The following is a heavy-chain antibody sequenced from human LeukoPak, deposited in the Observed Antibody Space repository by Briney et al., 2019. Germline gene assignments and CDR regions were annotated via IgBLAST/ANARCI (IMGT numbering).Heavy chain of an antibody. CDR2: LKQDGSEK. CDR3: ARVLDCSSTSCHGYYYYYYMDV. Sequence: GGSLRLSCAASGFTFSSYWMSWVRQAPGKGLEWVANLKQDGSEKYYVDSVKGRFTISRDNAKNSLYLQMNSLRAEDTAVYYCARVLDCSSTSCHGYYYYYYMDVWGKGTTVTVSS. D-gene: IGHD2-2*01. J-gene: IGHJ6*03. V-gene: IGHV3-7*01. CDR1: GFTFSSYW.